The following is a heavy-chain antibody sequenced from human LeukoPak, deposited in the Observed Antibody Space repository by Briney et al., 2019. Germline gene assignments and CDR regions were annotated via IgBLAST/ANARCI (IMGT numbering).Heavy chain of an antibody. Sequence: SGTLSLTCTVSGGSISSDYWSWSRQPPGRGLEWIGYIYYSGRTNYSPSLKSRVTISVDTSKNQFSMKLSSVTAADTAVYYCAGYILTGYYKDYWGQGTLVTVSS. CDR2: IYYSGRT. J-gene: IGHJ4*02. V-gene: IGHV4-59*01. CDR1: GGSISSDY. D-gene: IGHD3-9*01. CDR3: AGYILTGYYKDY.